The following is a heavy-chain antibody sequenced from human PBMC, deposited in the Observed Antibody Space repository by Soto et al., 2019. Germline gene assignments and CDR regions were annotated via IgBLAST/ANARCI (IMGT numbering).Heavy chain of an antibody. CDR2: IYPPDSDT. D-gene: IGHD3-10*01. V-gene: IGHV5-51*01. J-gene: IGHJ4*02. Sequence: GESLKISCQVSGYPFTTYWIGWVRQMPGKGLEWMGKIYPPDSDTRYSPSFQGQVTMSVDKSISTAYLQWSSLKASDTAMYYCSRVHGSQTAFDQWGQGSLVTVSS. CDR1: GYPFTTYW. CDR3: SRVHGSQTAFDQ.